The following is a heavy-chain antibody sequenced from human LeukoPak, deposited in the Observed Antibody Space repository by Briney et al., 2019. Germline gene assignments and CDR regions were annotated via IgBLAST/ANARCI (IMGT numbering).Heavy chain of an antibody. Sequence: PGGSLRLSCAASGFTFSSYAMSWVRQAPGKGLEWVAVISYDGSNKYYADSVKGRFTISRDNSKNTLYLQMNSLRAEDTAVYYCAREWPGVPAFDIWGQGTMVTVSS. J-gene: IGHJ3*02. CDR3: AREWPGVPAFDI. CDR1: GFTFSSYA. V-gene: IGHV3-30-3*01. D-gene: IGHD3-10*01. CDR2: ISYDGSNK.